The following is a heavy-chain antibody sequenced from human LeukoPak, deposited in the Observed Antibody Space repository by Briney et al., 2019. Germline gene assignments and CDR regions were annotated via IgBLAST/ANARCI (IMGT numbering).Heavy chain of an antibody. CDR1: GGSISTHY. CDR2: IYHTGSPT. D-gene: IGHD6-13*01. CDR3: RGQQLVDY. V-gene: IGHV4-59*08. J-gene: IGHJ4*02. Sequence: SETLSLTCTVSGGSISTHYWGWIRQPPGKGLEWIGYIYHTGSPTNYNPSLKSRVTISVDTSKNQFSLKLSSVTAADTAVYYCRGQQLVDYWGQGTLVTVSS.